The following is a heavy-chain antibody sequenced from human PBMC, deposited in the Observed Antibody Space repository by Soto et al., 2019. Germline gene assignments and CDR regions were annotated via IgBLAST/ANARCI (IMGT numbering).Heavy chain of an antibody. D-gene: IGHD3-10*01. CDR1: GGSISSYY. CDR2: IYYSGST. CDR3: ASHRAILPMVRGARLNWFDP. Sequence: QVQLQESGPGLVKPSETLSLTCTVSGGSISSYYWSWIRQPPGKGLEWIGYIYYSGSTNYNPSLKLRAPISVDTSKNQFPLMLRSVTAADTAVYYCASHRAILPMVRGARLNWFDPWGQGTLVTVSS. J-gene: IGHJ5*02. V-gene: IGHV4-59*08.